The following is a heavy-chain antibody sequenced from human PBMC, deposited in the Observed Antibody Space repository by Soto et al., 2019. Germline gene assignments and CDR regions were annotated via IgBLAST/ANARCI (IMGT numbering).Heavy chain of an antibody. CDR3: AKGADTNYDILTGLDY. Sequence: DVQLVESGGGLVQPGRSLRLSCAASGFTFDDYAMHWVRQAPGKGLEWVSGISWNSGSIGYADSVKGRFTISRDNAKNSLYLQMNSLRAEDTALYYCAKGADTNYDILTGLDYWGQGTLVTVSS. CDR1: GFTFDDYA. D-gene: IGHD3-9*01. V-gene: IGHV3-9*01. J-gene: IGHJ4*02. CDR2: ISWNSGSI.